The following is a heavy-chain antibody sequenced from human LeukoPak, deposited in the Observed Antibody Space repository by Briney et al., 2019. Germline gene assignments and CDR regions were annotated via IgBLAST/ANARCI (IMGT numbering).Heavy chain of an antibody. Sequence: SETLSLTCTVSGGSISSYYWSWIRQPPGKGLEWIGYIYTSGSTNYNPSLKSRVTISVDTSKNQFSLKLSSVTAADTAVYYCARLQGLYYDMSVHAFDIWGQGTMVTVSP. CDR1: GGSISSYY. V-gene: IGHV4-4*09. D-gene: IGHD3-22*01. CDR2: IYTSGST. CDR3: ARLQGLYYDMSVHAFDI. J-gene: IGHJ3*02.